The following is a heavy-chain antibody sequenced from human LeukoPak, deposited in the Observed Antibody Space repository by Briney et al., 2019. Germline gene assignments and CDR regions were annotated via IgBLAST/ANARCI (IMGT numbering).Heavy chain of an antibody. J-gene: IGHJ4*02. CDR1: GFTFSSYS. V-gene: IGHV3-21*01. CDR3: ARTVPDCGGVCYLDY. CDR2: ISSSSSYI. Sequence: GGSLRLSCAASGFTFSSYSMNWVRQPPGKGLEWVSSISSSSSYIYYAGSVKGRFTISRDKAKNSLYLQMNSLRAEDTAVYYCARTVPDCGGVCYLDYWGQGTLVTVSS. D-gene: IGHD2-21*02.